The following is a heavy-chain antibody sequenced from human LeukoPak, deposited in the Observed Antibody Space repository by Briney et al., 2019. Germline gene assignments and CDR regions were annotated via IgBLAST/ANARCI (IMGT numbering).Heavy chain of an antibody. V-gene: IGHV4-4*02. CDR2: IYHSGSP. Sequence: SGTLSLTCAVSGGSISSNNWWGWVRQPPGKGLEWIGEIYHSGSPNYNPSLKSRFTISVDKSRNHFSLNLSSVTAADTAVYYFXXXXXXXXXXCDYWGQGTLVTVSS. J-gene: IGHJ4*02. CDR3: XXXXXXXXXXCDY. CDR1: GGSISSNNW.